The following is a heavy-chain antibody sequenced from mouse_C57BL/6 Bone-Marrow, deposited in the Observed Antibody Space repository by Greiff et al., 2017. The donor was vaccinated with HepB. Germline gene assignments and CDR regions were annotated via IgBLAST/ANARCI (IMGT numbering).Heavy chain of an antibody. V-gene: IGHV1-36*01. Sequence: VQLQQSGPVLVKPGPSVKISCKASGFTFTDYYMHWVKQSHGKSLEWIGLVYPYNGGTSYNQKFKGKATLTVDTSSSTAYMELNSLTSEDSAVYDCARFYYGNYWAMDYWGQGTSVTVSS. CDR2: VYPYNGGT. CDR1: GFTFTDYY. CDR3: ARFYYGNYWAMDY. D-gene: IGHD2-1*01. J-gene: IGHJ4*01.